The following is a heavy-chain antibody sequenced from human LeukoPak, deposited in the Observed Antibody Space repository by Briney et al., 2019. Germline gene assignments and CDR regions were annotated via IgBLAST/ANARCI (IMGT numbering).Heavy chain of an antibody. J-gene: IGHJ4*02. CDR3: ARLPWRYYDSSGYYS. V-gene: IGHV4-59*08. Sequence: PSETLSLTCTVSGGSISSYYWSWIRQPPGKGLEWIGYIYYSGSTNYNPSLKSRVTISVDTSKNQFSLKLSSVTAADTAVYYCARLPWRYYDSSGYYSWGQGTLVTVSS. CDR1: GGSISSYY. D-gene: IGHD3-22*01. CDR2: IYYSGST.